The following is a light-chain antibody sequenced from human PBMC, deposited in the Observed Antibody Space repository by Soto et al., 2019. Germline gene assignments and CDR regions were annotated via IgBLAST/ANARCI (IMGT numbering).Light chain of an antibody. CDR1: QGIRND. J-gene: IGKJ3*01. V-gene: IGKV1-6*01. Sequence: AIQMTQSPSSLSASGGDRVTITCRASQGIRNDLDWFQQKPGKAPKLLIYAASNLQSGVPARFSGSGSGTDFTLTISSLQPEDFATYYCLQKYFYPFTFGPGTKVDI. CDR3: LQKYFYPFT. CDR2: AAS.